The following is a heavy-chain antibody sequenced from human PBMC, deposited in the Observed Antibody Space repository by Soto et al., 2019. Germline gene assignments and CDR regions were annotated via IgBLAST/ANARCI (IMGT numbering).Heavy chain of an antibody. J-gene: IGHJ3*01. CDR1: GFTVSAHY. CDR2: SRDKANSYTT. V-gene: IGHV3-72*01. CDR3: ASVLLRGGGAFAV. D-gene: IGHD2-15*01. Sequence: VQLVESGGGLVQPGGSLRLACAASGFTVSAHYVDWVRQAPGKGLEWVGRSRDKANSYTTEYAASVKGRFTSSRADSNNSLYLQMNSLKTEDTAVYYCASVLLRGGGAFAVWGQGTMVTVSS.